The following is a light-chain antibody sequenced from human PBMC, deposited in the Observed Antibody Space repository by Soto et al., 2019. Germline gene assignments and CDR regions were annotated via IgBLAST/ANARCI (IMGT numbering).Light chain of an antibody. CDR1: TSNIAANY. CDR2: DNG. J-gene: IGLJ3*02. Sequence: QSVLTQPPSVSAAPGQKVSISCSGGTSNIAANYVSWYQHLPRTAPKLLIYDNGKRPSGIPARFSASKSGTSATLGISGLQTGDEAVYFCASWDGILTTMVFGGGTKLTVL. CDR3: ASWDGILTTMV. V-gene: IGLV1-51*01.